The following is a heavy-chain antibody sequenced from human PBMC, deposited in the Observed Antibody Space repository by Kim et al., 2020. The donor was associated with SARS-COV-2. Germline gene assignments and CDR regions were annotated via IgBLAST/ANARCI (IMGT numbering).Heavy chain of an antibody. J-gene: IGHJ4*02. CDR1: GFTFYNYG. D-gene: IGHD1-26*01. CDR3: AKASTTFVSFYFDY. CDR2: ISSDATNK. V-gene: IGHV3-30*18. Sequence: GGSLRLSCAASGFTFYNYGMHWVRQAPGKGLEWVAVISSDATNKYYADSVKGRFTISRDYSENTVYLQMNSLRAEDTAVYYCAKASTTFVSFYFDYWGQGTLVTASS.